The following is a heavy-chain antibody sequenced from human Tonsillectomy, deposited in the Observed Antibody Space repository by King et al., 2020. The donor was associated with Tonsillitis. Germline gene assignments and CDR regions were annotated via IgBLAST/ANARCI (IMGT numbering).Heavy chain of an antibody. D-gene: IGHD5-18*01. Sequence: VQLVQSGAEVKKPGSSVKVSCKASGGTFSSYAISWVRQAPGQGLEWMGGIIPIFGTANYAQKFQGRVTITADESTSTAYMELSSLRSEDTAVYYCARGEPSYGSQFQYYYYYYYMDVWGKGTTVTVSS. CDR3: ARGEPSYGSQFQYYYYYYYMDV. J-gene: IGHJ6*03. CDR2: IIPIFGTA. V-gene: IGHV1-69*01. CDR1: GGTFSSYA.